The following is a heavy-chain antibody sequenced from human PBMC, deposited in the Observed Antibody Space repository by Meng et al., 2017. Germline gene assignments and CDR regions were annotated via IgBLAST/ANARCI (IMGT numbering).Heavy chain of an antibody. J-gene: IGHJ4*02. CDR2: ISGDGSIT. V-gene: IGHV3-74*01. Sequence: VVSGGGLVHLGCSRTPSFPAYGFTFTNYWMHWVRQVPGKGLVWVSRISGDGSITNDADSVKSRFTISRDNAKNSLYLQLTSLRPEDTVVYYCLYEAPRSDYLGQGSPVTVSS. CDR1: GFTFTNYW. D-gene: IGHD2-8*01. CDR3: LYEAPRSDY.